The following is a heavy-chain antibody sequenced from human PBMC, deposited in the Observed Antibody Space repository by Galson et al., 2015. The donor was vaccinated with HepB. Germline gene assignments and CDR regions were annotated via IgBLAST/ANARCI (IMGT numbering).Heavy chain of an antibody. CDR3: ARNVYYDFWSDEYYYYYMDV. Sequence: VKVSCKVSGYTFTDYYMHWVQQAPGKGLEWMGLVDPEDGETIYAEKFQGRLTMTRDTSTSTVFMELSSLRSEDTAVYHCARNVYYDFWSDEYYYYYMDVWGKGTTVTVSS. CDR2: VDPEDGET. D-gene: IGHD3-3*01. J-gene: IGHJ6*03. CDR1: GYTFTDYY. V-gene: IGHV1-69-2*01.